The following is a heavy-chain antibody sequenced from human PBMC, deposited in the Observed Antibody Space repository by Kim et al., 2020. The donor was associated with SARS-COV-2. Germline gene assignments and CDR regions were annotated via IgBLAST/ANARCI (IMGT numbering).Heavy chain of an antibody. V-gene: IGHV3-21*01. J-gene: IGHJ4*02. Sequence: GGSLRLSCAASGFTFSSYSMNWVRQAPGKGLEWVSSISSSSSYIYYADSVKGRFTISRDNAKNSLYLQMNRLRAEDTAVYYCAREPYGDSSFDYWGQGTLVTVSS. CDR3: AREPYGDSSFDY. CDR1: GFTFSSYS. CDR2: ISSSSSYI. D-gene: IGHD4-17*01.